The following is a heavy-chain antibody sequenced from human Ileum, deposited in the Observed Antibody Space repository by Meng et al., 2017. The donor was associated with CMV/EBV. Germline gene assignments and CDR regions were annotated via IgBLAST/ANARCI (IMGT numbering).Heavy chain of an antibody. CDR2: IFFSGNT. J-gene: IGHJ5*02. CDR3: ARFRIAALGNLFDP. D-gene: IGHD6-13*01. V-gene: IGHV4-30-4*08. CDR1: GASISSGDYY. Sequence: QGQREESGPGLVKPSQTLSLSCTVSGASISSGDYYWSWIRQPPGKGLEWIGYIFFSGNTYYNPSLNNRVIISIDTPRNQFSLKVDSVTAADTAVYYCARFRIAALGNLFDPWGHGTLVTVSS.